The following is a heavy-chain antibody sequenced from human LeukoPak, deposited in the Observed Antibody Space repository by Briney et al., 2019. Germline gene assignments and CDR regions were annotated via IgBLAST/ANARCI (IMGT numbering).Heavy chain of an antibody. V-gene: IGHV3-64D*09. CDR3: VKVAHCSGGSCYLWAASDH. CDR1: GFTFSTYG. CDR2: ISRNGGST. J-gene: IGHJ4*02. D-gene: IGHD2-15*01. Sequence: GGSLRLSCSASGFTFSTYGFHWVRQAPGKGLEYVSAISRNGGSTNYADSVKGRFTISRENSKNTLFLLMNSLRLEDTAIYHCVKVAHCSGGSCYLWAASDHWGQGALVTVSS.